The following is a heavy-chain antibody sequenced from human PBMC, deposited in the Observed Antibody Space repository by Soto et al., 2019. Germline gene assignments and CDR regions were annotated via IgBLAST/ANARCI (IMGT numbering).Heavy chain of an antibody. CDR2: IYHSGST. CDR3: ARYQNGSGNYYTLDFYC. Sequence: SETLSLTCTVSGDSISSGDYYWSWVRQSPGKGLEWIGDIYHSGSTNYNPSLKSRVTISVDTSKNQFSLKLSSVTAADTAVYYCARYQNGSGNYYTLDFYCRGQGTLVT. V-gene: IGHV4-61*08. J-gene: IGHJ4*02. CDR1: GDSISSGDYY. D-gene: IGHD3-10*01.